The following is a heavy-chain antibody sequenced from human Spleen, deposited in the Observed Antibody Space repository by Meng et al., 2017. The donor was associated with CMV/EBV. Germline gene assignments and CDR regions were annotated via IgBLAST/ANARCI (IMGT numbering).Heavy chain of an antibody. CDR1: GFTFSIYA. CDR2: ISYDGVNK. V-gene: IGHV3-30-3*01. Sequence: GGSLRLSYAASGFTFSIYAMHWVRQAPGKGLEWLALISYDGVNKYYPDSLKGRFTISRDNSKNTVYLQMNSLRADDTAVYYCARDPSYYDLGYGLDVWGQGTTVTVSS. CDR3: ARDPSYYDLGYGLDV. D-gene: IGHD3-3*01. J-gene: IGHJ6*02.